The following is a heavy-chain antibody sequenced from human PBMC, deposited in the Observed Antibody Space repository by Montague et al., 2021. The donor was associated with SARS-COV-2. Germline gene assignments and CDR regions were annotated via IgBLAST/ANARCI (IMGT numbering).Heavy chain of an antibody. J-gene: IGHJ4*01. CDR2: IYHSGST. Sequence: SETLSLTCTVSGGSISSTSYYWGWIRQSPGKGLEWIGSIYHSGSTYYSPSLKSRLSLSVETSKNQFSLKLTSVTAADTAVYFCVRRPRTYNGFGGGYSGRLDFHFDSWGQGTMVTVSS. CDR1: GGSISSTSYY. CDR3: VRRPRTYNGFGGGYSGRLDFHFDS. V-gene: IGHV4-39*01. D-gene: IGHD3-3*01.